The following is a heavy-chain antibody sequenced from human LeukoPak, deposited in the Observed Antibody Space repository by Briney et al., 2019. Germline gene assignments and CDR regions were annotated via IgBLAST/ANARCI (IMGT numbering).Heavy chain of an antibody. CDR1: GGSFSGYY. D-gene: IGHD1-26*01. CDR3: ARHPLGGSYSGFDY. V-gene: IGHV4-59*08. J-gene: IGHJ4*02. CDR2: IYYSGST. Sequence: PSETLSLTCAVYGGSFSGYYWSWIRQPPGKGLEWIGYIYYSGSTNYNPSLKSRVTISVDTSKNQFSLKLSSVTAADTAVYYCARHPLGGSYSGFDYWGQGTLVTVSS.